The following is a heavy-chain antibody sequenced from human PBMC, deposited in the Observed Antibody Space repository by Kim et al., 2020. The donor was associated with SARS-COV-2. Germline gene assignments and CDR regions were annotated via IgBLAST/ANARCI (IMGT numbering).Heavy chain of an antibody. Sequence: ASVKVSCKTSGYTFTASGVHVWGQVAGQRLEWLGWINAGTGNTMYSQKFQDKVTITRDTSETTAYMELNSLRFEDTAVYYCARLPGSVSTPDLDFWGQGTLVTVSS. D-gene: IGHD3-10*01. J-gene: IGHJ4*02. CDR2: INAGTGNT. CDR3: ARLPGSVSTPDLDF. CDR1: GYTFTASG. V-gene: IGHV1-3*01.